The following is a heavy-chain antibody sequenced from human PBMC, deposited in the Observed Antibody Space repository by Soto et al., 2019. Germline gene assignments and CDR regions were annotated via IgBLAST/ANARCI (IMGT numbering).Heavy chain of an antibody. CDR2: ISYDGGNK. D-gene: IGHD4-17*01. CDR3: ARKTARGYGDYFVY. Sequence: GGSLRLSCAASGFTFSTYAMHWVRQAPGKGLEWVALISYDGGNKYYADSVKGRFTISRDDSKNALYLQMNSLIAEDTAVYYCARKTARGYGDYFVYWGQGTLVTVSS. J-gene: IGHJ4*02. V-gene: IGHV3-30-3*01. CDR1: GFTFSTYA.